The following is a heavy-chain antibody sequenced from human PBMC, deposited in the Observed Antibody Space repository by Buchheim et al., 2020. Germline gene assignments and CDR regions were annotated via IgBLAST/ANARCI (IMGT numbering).Heavy chain of an antibody. D-gene: IGHD2-21*01. CDR3: ARSRRPYYGLEIQYCGGDCSIGELGAEYFQH. CDR2: ISYDGSNK. V-gene: IGHV3-30*04. Sequence: QVQLVESGGGVVQPGRSLRLSCAASGFTFSSYAMHWVRQAPGKGLEWVAVISYDGSNKYYADSVKGRFTISRDNSKNTLYLQMNSLRAEDTAVYYCARSRRPYYGLEIQYCGGDCSIGELGAEYFQHWGQGTL. J-gene: IGHJ1*01. CDR1: GFTFSSYA.